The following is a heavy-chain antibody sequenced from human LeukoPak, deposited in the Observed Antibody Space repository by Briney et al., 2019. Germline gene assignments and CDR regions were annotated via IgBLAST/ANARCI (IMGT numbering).Heavy chain of an antibody. CDR1: GFTFSNYA. D-gene: IGHD1-1*01. CDR3: AETHRDWNPTFDY. J-gene: IGHJ4*02. CDR2: IGGSGGST. V-gene: IGHV3-23*01. Sequence: GGSLRLSCAASGFTFSNYAMNWVRQAPGKGLEWVSAIGGSGGSTYYADSVKGRFTISRDNSKNTLYLQMNSLRAEDTAVYYCAETHRDWNPTFDYWGQGTLVTVSS.